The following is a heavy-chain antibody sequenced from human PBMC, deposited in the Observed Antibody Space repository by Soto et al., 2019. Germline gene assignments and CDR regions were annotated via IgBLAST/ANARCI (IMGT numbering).Heavy chain of an antibody. CDR2: ISAYNGNT. J-gene: IGHJ4*02. CDR1: GYTFTIYG. Sequence: QVQLVQSGAEVNKPGASVKVSCKASGYTFTIYGISWVRQAPGQGLEWMGWISAYNGNTNYAQRLQGRVTMTTDTSTTTAYMELRSLRSDDTAVYYCARTYYYDGSGYYHYFDYWGQGTLVTVSS. V-gene: IGHV1-18*01. CDR3: ARTYYYDGSGYYHYFDY. D-gene: IGHD3-22*01.